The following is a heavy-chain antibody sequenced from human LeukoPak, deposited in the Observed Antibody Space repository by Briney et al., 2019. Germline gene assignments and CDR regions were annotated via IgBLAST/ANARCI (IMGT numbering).Heavy chain of an antibody. CDR3: AQWGMASSPNNWNDGGGDAFDI. V-gene: IGHV1-69*06. D-gene: IGHD1-1*01. Sequence: GASVKVSCKASGGTFSSYAISWVRQAPGQGLEWMGGIIPIFGTANYAQEFQGRVTITADKSTSTAYMELSSLRSEDTAVYYCAQWGMASSPNNWNDGGGDAFDIWGQGTMVTVSS. CDR2: IIPIFGTA. CDR1: GGTFSSYA. J-gene: IGHJ3*02.